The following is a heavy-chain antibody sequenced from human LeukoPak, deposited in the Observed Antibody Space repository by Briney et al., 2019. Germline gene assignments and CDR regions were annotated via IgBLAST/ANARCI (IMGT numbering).Heavy chain of an antibody. CDR1: GFTFSNYA. D-gene: IGHD6-13*01. V-gene: IGHV3-30*04. J-gene: IGHJ4*02. CDR2: ISYDGSDK. CDR3: VRLTAAGRRTDFDY. Sequence: PGGSLRLSCAASGFTFSNYAMHWVRQAPGKGLEWVAVISYDGSDKYSADSVKGRFTISRDNSKNTLYLQMNSLRTEDTAVYYCVRLTAAGRRTDFDYWGQGTLVTVSS.